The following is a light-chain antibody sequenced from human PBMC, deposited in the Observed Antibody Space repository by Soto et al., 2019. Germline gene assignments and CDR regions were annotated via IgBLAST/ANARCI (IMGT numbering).Light chain of an antibody. V-gene: IGKV1-5*03. CDR2: QAS. CDR3: LHYQCYWR. CDR1: QSLSRQ. J-gene: IGKJ1*01. Sequence: DIQMTQSPSTLSASVGDRVSITCRASQSLSRQLAWYQHKPRKAPNLLIYQASNLETGVPSRFTGSGSGTEFTLTISRLQPDDLATYYCLHYQCYWRFGQGTKVEVQ.